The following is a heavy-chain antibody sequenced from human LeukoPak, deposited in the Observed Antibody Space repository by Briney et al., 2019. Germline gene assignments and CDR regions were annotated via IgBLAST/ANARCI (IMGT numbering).Heavy chain of an antibody. Sequence: GGSLRLSCAASGFIFSSYAISWVRQAPGRGLEWVSLISASGDDTYYAVSVKGRFTISRDNSKNTLYLQMNSLRAEDTAVYYCAKDAMDTAMVRSYYYYYMDVWGKGTTVTVSS. V-gene: IGHV3-23*01. CDR3: AKDAMDTAMVRSYYYYYMDV. D-gene: IGHD5-18*01. CDR1: GFIFSSYA. J-gene: IGHJ6*03. CDR2: ISASGDDT.